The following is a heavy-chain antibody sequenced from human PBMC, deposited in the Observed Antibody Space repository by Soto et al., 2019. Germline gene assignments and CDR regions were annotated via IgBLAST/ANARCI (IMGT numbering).Heavy chain of an antibody. J-gene: IGHJ4*02. CDR1: GGSISSGVYF. D-gene: IGHD1-1*01. CDR2: IFYSGTT. CDR3: ARGVLY. Sequence: PSETLSLTCTFSGGSISSGVYFWSWIRQPPGKGLEWIGNIFYSGTTYYNPSLKSRVTISVDTSKNQFSLKLSSVTAADTAVYFCARGVLYWGQGTLVTVSS. V-gene: IGHV4-31*03.